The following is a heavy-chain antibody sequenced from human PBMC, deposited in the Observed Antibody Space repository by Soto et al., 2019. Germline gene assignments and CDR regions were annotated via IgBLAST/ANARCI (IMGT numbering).Heavy chain of an antibody. CDR1: GGSISSGGYY. V-gene: IGHV4-31*03. J-gene: IGHJ6*02. Sequence: PSETLSLTCTVSGGSISSGGYYWSWIRQHPWKGLEWIGYIYYSGSTYYNPSLKSRVTISVDTSKNQFSLKLSSVTAADTAVYYCARDRGCISTSCSRYYYYYGMDVWGQGTTVTVSS. CDR3: ARDRGCISTSCSRYYYYYGMDV. D-gene: IGHD2-2*01. CDR2: IYYSGST.